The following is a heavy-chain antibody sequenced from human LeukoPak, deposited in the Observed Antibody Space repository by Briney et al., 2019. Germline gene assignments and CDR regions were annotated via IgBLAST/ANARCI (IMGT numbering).Heavy chain of an antibody. CDR2: IGGSGATT. Sequence: GGSLRLSCAASGFTFNNYAMSWVRQAPGKGLEWVSAIGGSGATTYYADSVKGRVTISRDNSKNTLYLQLNSLRDEDTAVYYCARGMSYALDYWGQGTLVTVSS. CDR1: GFTFNNYA. CDR3: ARGMSYALDY. V-gene: IGHV3-23*01. D-gene: IGHD4-17*01. J-gene: IGHJ4*02.